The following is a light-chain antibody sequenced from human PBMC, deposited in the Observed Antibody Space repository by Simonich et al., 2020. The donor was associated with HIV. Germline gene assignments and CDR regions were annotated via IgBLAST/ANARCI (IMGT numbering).Light chain of an antibody. CDR3: QHYNNGPLT. V-gene: IGKV3-15*01. CDR2: GAS. J-gene: IGKJ3*01. CDR1: QSISSS. Sequence: EIVMMQSPATLSVSPGERATLSCRASQSISSSLAWYQQNPGQAPRLLIYGASTRAPGIPARFSGSGSGTEFTLTISSRQSEDFADYYCQHYNNGPLTFGPGTKVDIK.